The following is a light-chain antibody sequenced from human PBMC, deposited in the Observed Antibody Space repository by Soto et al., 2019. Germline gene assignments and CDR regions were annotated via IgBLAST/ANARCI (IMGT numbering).Light chain of an antibody. V-gene: IGKV1-17*01. CDR2: AAS. CDR3: LQHHSSPYT. CDR1: QAIRND. Sequence: DIQMTQSPSSLSASVGDTVTITCRASQAIRNDLGWYQQKPGEAPKRLIYAASYLQDGVPARFSGSGSGTEFTFTISSLQPEDFGSYYCLQHHSSPYTFGQGTKMEI. J-gene: IGKJ2*01.